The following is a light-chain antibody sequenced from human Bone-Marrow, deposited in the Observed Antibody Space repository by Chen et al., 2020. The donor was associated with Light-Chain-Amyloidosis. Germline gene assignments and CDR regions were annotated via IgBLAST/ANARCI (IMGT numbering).Light chain of an antibody. J-gene: IGKJ4*01. V-gene: IGKV3-11*02. CDR2: DAS. CDR3: QQRSNWLT. CDR1: QSVSSY. Sequence: EIVLTQSPATLSLSPGERATLSCRASQSVSSYLAWYQQKPGQAPRLLIYDASNRATGIPARFSGSGSGRDLTLSLSSLEPEDFAVYYCQQRSNWLTFGGGTKVEIK.